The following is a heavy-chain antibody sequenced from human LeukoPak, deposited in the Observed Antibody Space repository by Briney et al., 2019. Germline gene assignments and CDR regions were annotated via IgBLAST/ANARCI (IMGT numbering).Heavy chain of an antibody. V-gene: IGHV4-4*02. D-gene: IGHD2-2*01. J-gene: IGHJ5*02. CDR2: IYHSGST. CDR1: GGSISSSNW. CDR3: ARGYCSSTSCWFDP. Sequence: SGTLSLTCAVSGGSISSSNWWSWVRQPPGKGLEWIGEIYHSGSTNYNPSLKSRVTISVDRSKNQFSLKLSSVTAADTAVYYCARGYCSSTSCWFDPWGQGTLVTVSS.